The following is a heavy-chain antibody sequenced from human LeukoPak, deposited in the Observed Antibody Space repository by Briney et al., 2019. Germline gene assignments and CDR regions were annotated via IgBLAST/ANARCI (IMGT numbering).Heavy chain of an antibody. D-gene: IGHD3-3*01. CDR1: GFTFSSYA. CDR3: ARGVSQKAYYDFWSGYYLDY. Sequence: GGSLRLSCAASGFTFSSYAMHWVRQAPGKGLEWVAVVSYDGSNKYYADSVKGRFTISRDNSKNTLYLQMNSLRAEDTAVYYCARGVSQKAYYDFWSGYYLDYWGQGTLVTVSS. J-gene: IGHJ4*02. V-gene: IGHV3-30-3*01. CDR2: VSYDGSNK.